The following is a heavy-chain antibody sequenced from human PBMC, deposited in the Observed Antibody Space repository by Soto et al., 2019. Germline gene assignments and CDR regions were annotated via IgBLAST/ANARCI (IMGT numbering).Heavy chain of an antibody. J-gene: IGHJ4*02. Sequence: SETLSLTCTVSGGSISSSSYSWGWIRQPPGKGLEWIGSIYSSGSTYYNPSLKSRVTISVDTSKNQFSLKLSSVTAADTAVYYCARDHSWGQGTLVTVSS. CDR3: ARDHS. CDR1: GGSISSSSYS. V-gene: IGHV4-39*02. CDR2: IYSSGST.